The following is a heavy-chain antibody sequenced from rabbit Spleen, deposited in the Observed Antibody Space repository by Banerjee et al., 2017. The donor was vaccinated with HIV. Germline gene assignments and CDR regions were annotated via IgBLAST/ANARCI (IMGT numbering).Heavy chain of an antibody. Sequence: QEQLVESGGGLVKPEGSLKLSCTASGLSFSNKAVMCWVRQAPGKGLEWIACIEGGSSAFSYFASWAKGRFTISKTSSTTVTLRMTSLTGADTATYFCARDLAAWNSGSYAFNLWAKAPWSPS. CDR1: GLSFSNKAV. J-gene: IGHJ4*01. CDR2: IEGGSSAFS. V-gene: IGHV1S45*01. D-gene: IGHD1-1*01. CDR3: ARDLAAWNSGSYAFNL.